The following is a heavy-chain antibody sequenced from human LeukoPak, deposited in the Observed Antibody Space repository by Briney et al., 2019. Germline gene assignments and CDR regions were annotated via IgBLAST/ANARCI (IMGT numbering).Heavy chain of an antibody. V-gene: IGHV1-18*01. Sequence: GSSVNVSCKASGYTFTGYGISWVRQAPGQGLDWMGWICAYNGNTNYEQNLQGRVTMTADTSTSTAYVELRSVRSDDTAVYYCAREPYSSSWRSFDYWGQGTLVTVSS. D-gene: IGHD6-13*01. J-gene: IGHJ4*02. CDR1: GYTFTGYG. CDR2: ICAYNGNT. CDR3: AREPYSSSWRSFDY.